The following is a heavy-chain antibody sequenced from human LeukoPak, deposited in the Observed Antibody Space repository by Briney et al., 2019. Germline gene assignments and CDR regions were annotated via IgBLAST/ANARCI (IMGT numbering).Heavy chain of an antibody. CDR2: IYYSGST. CDR3: AREECSGGSCYPDAFDI. V-gene: IGHV4-59*01. Sequence: SETLSLTCTVSGGSMSSYSWSWIRQPPGKGLEWIGYIYYSGSTNYNPSLKSRVTISLDTSKNQLSLKLSSVTAADTAVYYCAREECSGGSCYPDAFDIWGQGTMVTVSS. J-gene: IGHJ3*02. D-gene: IGHD2-15*01. CDR1: GGSMSSYS.